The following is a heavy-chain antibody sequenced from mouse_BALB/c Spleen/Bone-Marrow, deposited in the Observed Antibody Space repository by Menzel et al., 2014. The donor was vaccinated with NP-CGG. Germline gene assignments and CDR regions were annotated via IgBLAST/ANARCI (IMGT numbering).Heavy chain of an antibody. V-gene: IGHV1-14*01. J-gene: IGHJ1*01. CDR1: GYKFHSYV. Sequence: VPLKASGPELVKPGASVKMFCKASGYKFHSYVVQWVKQKPGQGLEWIGNINPFNDDTMYNEKFKGKATLTSDKSFSXAYMELSSLTSEDSAVYYCARSLDDYDWYFDDWGPGTTVTVSS. CDR2: INPFNDDT. D-gene: IGHD2-4*01. CDR3: ARSLDDYDWYFDD.